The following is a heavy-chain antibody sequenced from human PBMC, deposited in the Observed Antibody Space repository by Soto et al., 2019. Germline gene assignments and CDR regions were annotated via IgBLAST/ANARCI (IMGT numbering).Heavy chain of an antibody. V-gene: IGHV1-2*02. Sequence: ASVKVSCKASGDTFTANYIHWVRQAPGQGFEWMGWINPKSGGTKYPQKFQGRVTMTRDTSLSTAYLELTGLTSDDTATYYCARKHSLDYIRWGLDPWGQGTLVTVSS. CDR2: INPKSGGT. CDR1: GDTFTANY. D-gene: IGHD4-4*01. J-gene: IGHJ5*02. CDR3: ARKHSLDYIRWGLDP.